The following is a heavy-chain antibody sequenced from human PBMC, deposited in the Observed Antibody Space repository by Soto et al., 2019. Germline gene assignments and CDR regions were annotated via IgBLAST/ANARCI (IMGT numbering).Heavy chain of an antibody. CDR1: GGSVSSGSYY. V-gene: IGHV4-61*01. CDR3: ARHWYNWNDVRAFDI. J-gene: IGHJ3*02. CDR2: IYYSGST. D-gene: IGHD1-20*01. Sequence: SETLSLTCTVSGGSVSSGSYYWSWIRQPPGKGLEWIGYIYYSGSTNYNPSLKSRVTISVDTSKNQFSLKLSSVTAADTAVYYCARHWYNWNDVRAFDIWGKGTMVTVAS.